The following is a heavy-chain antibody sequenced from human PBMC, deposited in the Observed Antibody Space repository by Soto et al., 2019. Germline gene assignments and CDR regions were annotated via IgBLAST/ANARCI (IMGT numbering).Heavy chain of an antibody. CDR1: GFTFSNYD. J-gene: IGHJ4*02. Sequence: GGSLRLSCAASGFTFSNYDMHWVRQVTGKGLEWVSTIGTAGDTYYPGSVKGRFTISRDNAKNTLYLQMNSLRAEDTAVYYCARGEAAMVFRWGQGTLVTVSS. CDR3: ARGEAAMVFR. CDR2: IGTAGDT. V-gene: IGHV3-13*01. D-gene: IGHD5-18*01.